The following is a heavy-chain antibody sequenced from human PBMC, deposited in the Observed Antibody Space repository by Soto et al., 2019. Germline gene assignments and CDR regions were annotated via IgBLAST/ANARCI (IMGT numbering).Heavy chain of an antibody. CDR1: RGTFSSYA. CDR2: LLPIFVTA. Sequence: SLKVSYKASRGTFSSYAISWVRQAPGQGLEWMGRLLPIFVTANSVLKFHDSVTITAAKSSSTAYMELSSQNYEDTAVYYCARKVRVPNSYYGMDVWGQGTTVTVSS. D-gene: IGHD3-10*01. J-gene: IGHJ6*02. CDR3: ARKVRVPNSYYGMDV. V-gene: IGHV1-69*06.